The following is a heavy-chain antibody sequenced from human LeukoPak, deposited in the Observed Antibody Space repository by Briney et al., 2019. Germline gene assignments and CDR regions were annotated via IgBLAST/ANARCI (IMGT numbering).Heavy chain of an antibody. CDR3: ARRRYYDSSGYYFDY. D-gene: IGHD3-22*01. CDR2: IYPDDSDT. Sequence: GESPKISCKGSGYSFTTYWIGWVRQMPGKGLEWMGIIYPDDSDTRYSPSFQGQVTISADKSIATAYLSWGSLKASDTAMYYCARRRYYDSSGYYFDYWGRRTLVTVS. V-gene: IGHV5-51*01. J-gene: IGHJ4*02. CDR1: GYSFTTYW.